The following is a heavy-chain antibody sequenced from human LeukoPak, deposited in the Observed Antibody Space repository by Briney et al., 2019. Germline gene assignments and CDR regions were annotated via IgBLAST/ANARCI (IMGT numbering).Heavy chain of an antibody. D-gene: IGHD2-2*01. V-gene: IGHV3-66*01. CDR2: IYSGGST. CDR3: ARVSPRGDCSTYNYYFDY. J-gene: IGHJ4*02. CDR1: GFTVSSNY. Sequence: GGSLRLSCAASGFTVSSNYLSWVRQAPGKGLEWVSLIYSGGSTYSADSVKGRFTISRDNSKNTLYLQMNSLRAEDTAVYYCARVSPRGDCSTYNYYFDYWGQGTLVTVSS.